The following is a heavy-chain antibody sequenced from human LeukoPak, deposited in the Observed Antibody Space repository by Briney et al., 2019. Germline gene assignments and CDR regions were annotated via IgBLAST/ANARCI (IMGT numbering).Heavy chain of an antibody. J-gene: IGHJ5*02. CDR1: GFTFSTYA. D-gene: IGHD6-25*01. V-gene: IGHV3-23*01. Sequence: GGSLRLSCAASGFTFSTYAITWVRQAPGKGLEWVSTISGSGGTTYYADSVKGRFTISRDNSKNTLYLQMNSLRAEDTAVYYCAKVQGGKFDPWGQGTLVTVSS. CDR3: AKVQGGKFDP. CDR2: ISGSGGTT.